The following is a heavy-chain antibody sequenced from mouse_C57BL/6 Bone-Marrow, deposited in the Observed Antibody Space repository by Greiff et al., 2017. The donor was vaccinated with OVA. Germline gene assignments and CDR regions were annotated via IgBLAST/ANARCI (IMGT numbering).Heavy chain of an antibody. CDR1: GYTFTSYW. CDR2: IDPSDSYT. CDR3: ARGGYDVAY. D-gene: IGHD2-2*01. V-gene: IGHV1-69*01. Sequence: SCKASGYTFTSYWMHWVKQRPGQGLEWIGEIDPSDSYTNYNQKFKGKSTLTVDKSSSTAYMQLSSLTSEDSAVYYCARGGYDVAYWGQGTLVTVSA. J-gene: IGHJ3*01.